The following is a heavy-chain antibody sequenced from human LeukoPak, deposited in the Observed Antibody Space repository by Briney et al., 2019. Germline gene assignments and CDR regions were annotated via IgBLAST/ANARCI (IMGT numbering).Heavy chain of an antibody. CDR1: GFTFSSYW. V-gene: IGHV3-7*01. CDR3: ARADDYGDYVAAFDI. J-gene: IGHJ3*02. Sequence: GGSLRLSCAASGFTFSSYWMSWVRQAPGKGLEWVANIKQDGSEKYYVDSVKGRFTISRDNAKNSLYLQMNSLRAEDTAVYYCARADDYGDYVAAFDIWGQGTMVTVSS. CDR2: IKQDGSEK. D-gene: IGHD4-17*01.